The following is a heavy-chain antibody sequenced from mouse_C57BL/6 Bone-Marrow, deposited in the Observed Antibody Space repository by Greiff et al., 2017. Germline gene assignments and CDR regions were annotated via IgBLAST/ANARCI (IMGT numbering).Heavy chain of an antibody. CDR2: IYPRSGNT. CDR1: GFTFTSYG. J-gene: IGHJ2*01. V-gene: IGHV1-81*01. Sequence: VQLQQSGAELARPGASVKLSCTASGFTFTSYGISWVQQSTGQGLEWIGAIYPRSGNTYYNEKFKGKATLTADKSSSTAYMELRSLTSEDSAADFCASDGSSYDDWGQGTTLTVSS. CDR3: ASDGSSYDD. D-gene: IGHD1-1*01.